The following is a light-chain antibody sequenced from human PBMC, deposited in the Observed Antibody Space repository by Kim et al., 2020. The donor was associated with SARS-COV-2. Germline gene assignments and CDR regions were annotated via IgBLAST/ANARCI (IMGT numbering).Light chain of an antibody. CDR2: GAS. CDR3: QQYDDWPRT. V-gene: IGKV3-15*01. Sequence: EIVMTQSPVTLSVSPGERATLSCRASQSVSSNLAWYQQKPGQAPRLLIYGASTRATGIPARFSGSGSGTEFTLTISSLQSEDFAVYYCQQYDDWPRTFVQGTKVDIK. J-gene: IGKJ1*01. CDR1: QSVSSN.